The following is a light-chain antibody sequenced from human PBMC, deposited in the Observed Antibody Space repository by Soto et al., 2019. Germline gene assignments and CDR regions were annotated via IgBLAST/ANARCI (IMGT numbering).Light chain of an antibody. CDR1: QGISSY. V-gene: IGKV1-9*01. CDR3: QQLNSFPLT. J-gene: IGKJ4*01. Sequence: IQLTQSPSSLSASVGDRVTITCRASQGISSYLAWYHQIPGKAPKLLIYAASTLESGVPSRFSGSGSGTDFTLTIISLQPEDFATYYCQQLNSFPLTFGGGTKVEFK. CDR2: AAS.